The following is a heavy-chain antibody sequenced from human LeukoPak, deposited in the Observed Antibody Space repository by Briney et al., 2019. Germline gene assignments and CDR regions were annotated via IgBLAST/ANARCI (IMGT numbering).Heavy chain of an antibody. CDR3: ARVYQVGATKFDY. CDR2: INPNSGGT. J-gene: IGHJ4*02. D-gene: IGHD1-26*01. V-gene: IGHV1-2*02. Sequence: ASVKVSCKASGYTFTGYYMHWVRQAPGQGLEWMGWINPNSGGTNYAQKFQGRVTMTRDTSISTAYTELSRLRSDDTAVYYCARVYQVGATKFDYWGQGTLVTVSS. CDR1: GYTFTGYY.